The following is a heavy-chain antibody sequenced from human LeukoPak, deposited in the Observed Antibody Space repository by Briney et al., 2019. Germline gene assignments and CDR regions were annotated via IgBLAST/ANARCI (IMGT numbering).Heavy chain of an antibody. CDR2: IYYSGST. CDR3: ARHRLTTSGSGSLYFDY. CDR1: GGSISSSSYY. Sequence: SETLSLTCTVSGGSISSSSYYWGWIRQPPGKGLEWIGSIYYSGSTYYNPSLRSRVTISVDTSKNQFSLKLSSVTAADTAVYYCARHRLTTSGSGSLYFDYWGQGTLVTVSS. D-gene: IGHD3-10*01. J-gene: IGHJ4*02. V-gene: IGHV4-39*01.